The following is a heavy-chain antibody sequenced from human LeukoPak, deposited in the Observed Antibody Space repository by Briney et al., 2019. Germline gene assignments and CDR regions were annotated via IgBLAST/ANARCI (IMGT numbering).Heavy chain of an antibody. CDR2: INHSGST. CDR3: ARGSEDTWNDLLWAFDI. Sequence: SETLSLTCAVYGGSFSGYYWSWIRQPPGKGLEWIGEINHSGSTNYNPSLKSRVTISVDTSKNQFSLKLSSVTAADTAVYYCARGSEDTWNDLLWAFDIWGQGTMVTVSS. V-gene: IGHV4-34*01. CDR1: GGSFSGYY. J-gene: IGHJ3*02. D-gene: IGHD1-20*01.